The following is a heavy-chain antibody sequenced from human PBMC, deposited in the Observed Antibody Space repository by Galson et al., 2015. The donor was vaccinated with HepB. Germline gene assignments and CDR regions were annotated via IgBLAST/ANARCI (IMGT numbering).Heavy chain of an antibody. V-gene: IGHV3-30-3*01. Sequence: SLRLSCAASGFTFSSYAMHWVRQAPGKGLEWVAVISYDGSNKYYADSVKGRFTISRDNSKNTLYLQMNSLRAEDTAVYYCARVPELERATYGMDVWGQGTTVTVSS. D-gene: IGHD1-1*01. J-gene: IGHJ6*02. CDR3: ARVPELERATYGMDV. CDR1: GFTFSSYA. CDR2: ISYDGSNK.